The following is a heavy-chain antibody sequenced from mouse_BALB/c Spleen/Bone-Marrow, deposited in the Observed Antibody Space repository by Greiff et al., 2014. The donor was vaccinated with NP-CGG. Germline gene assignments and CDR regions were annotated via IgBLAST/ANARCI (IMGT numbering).Heavy chain of an antibody. D-gene: IGHD1-1*01. CDR2: ISSGGSYT. CDR3: ARQDYYVSSPHWYFDV. Sequence: EVKLVESGGGLVKPGGSLKLSCAASGFTFSSYAMSWVRQTPEKRLEWVATISSGGSYTYYADSVKGRFTISRDTAKNTLYLQMSSLRSDDTAIYYCARQDYYVSSPHWYFDVWGAGTTVTVSS. V-gene: IGHV5-9-3*01. CDR1: GFTFSSYA. J-gene: IGHJ1*01.